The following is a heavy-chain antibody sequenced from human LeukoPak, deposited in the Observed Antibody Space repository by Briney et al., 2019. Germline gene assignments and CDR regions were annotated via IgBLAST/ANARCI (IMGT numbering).Heavy chain of an antibody. Sequence: GSLRLSCAASGFTFSGSAMHWVRQASGEGLEWVGRIRSKANTYATAYVASVKGRFTISRDDSKNTAYLQMNSLKTEDTAVYYCARTSFGWGAFDIWGQGTVVTVSS. CDR3: ARTSFGWGAFDI. CDR1: GFTFSGSA. D-gene: IGHD3-16*01. V-gene: IGHV3-73*01. J-gene: IGHJ3*02. CDR2: IRSKANTYAT.